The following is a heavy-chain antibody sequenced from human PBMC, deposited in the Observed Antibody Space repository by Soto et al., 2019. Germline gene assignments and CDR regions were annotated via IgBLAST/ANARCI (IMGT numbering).Heavy chain of an antibody. Sequence: ASVKVSCKASGYTFTSYGISWVRQAPGQGLEWMGWISAYNGNTNYAQKLQGRVTMTTDTSTSTAYMELRSLRSDDTAVYYCARDKRIAVARGTYFDYWGQGTLVTVSS. CDR3: ARDKRIAVARGTYFDY. J-gene: IGHJ4*02. CDR1: GYTFTSYG. V-gene: IGHV1-18*01. D-gene: IGHD6-19*01. CDR2: ISAYNGNT.